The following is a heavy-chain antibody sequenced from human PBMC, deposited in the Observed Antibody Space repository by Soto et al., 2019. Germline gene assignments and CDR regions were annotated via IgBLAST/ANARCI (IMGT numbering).Heavy chain of an antibody. J-gene: IGHJ6*02. CDR1: GYIFVNYG. Sequence: QVQLVQSGDEMKKPGASVRVSCKASGYIFVNYGIAWVRQAPGQGLEWMGWISPYTGDTHSASKVQGRLNMTTVTSTSTAYMDPEPLTSDHTAAYYCARADNSVTPTPRDVWGQGTTVTVSS. D-gene: IGHD2-21*01. V-gene: IGHV1-18*01. CDR2: ISPYTGDT. CDR3: ARADNSVTPTPRDV.